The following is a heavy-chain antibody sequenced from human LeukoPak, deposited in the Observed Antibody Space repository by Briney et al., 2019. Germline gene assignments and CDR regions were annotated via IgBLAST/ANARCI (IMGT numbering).Heavy chain of an antibody. J-gene: IGHJ4*02. Sequence: ASVKVSCKAFGYTFTSNYMHWVRQAPGQGPEWMGVISPSGGSTTYAQKFQGRVTLTRDMSTSTDYLELSSLRSEDTAVYYCARSKDILTGYCFDYWGQGTLVTVSS. D-gene: IGHD3-9*01. V-gene: IGHV1-46*01. CDR2: ISPSGGST. CDR3: ARSKDILTGYCFDY. CDR1: GYTFTSNY.